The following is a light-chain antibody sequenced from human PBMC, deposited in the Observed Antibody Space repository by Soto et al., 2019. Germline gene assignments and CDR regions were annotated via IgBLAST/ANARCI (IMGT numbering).Light chain of an antibody. CDR1: QSISASY. J-gene: IGKJ1*01. CDR2: GAS. CDR3: QQYGSSRT. Sequence: EIVLTQSPGTLSLSPGERATLSCRASQSISASYLAWYQQKPGQAPRLLVYGASSRATGNPDRFSGSGSGTDFTLTISRLESEDFAVYYCQQYGSSRTFGQGTKVEIK. V-gene: IGKV3-20*01.